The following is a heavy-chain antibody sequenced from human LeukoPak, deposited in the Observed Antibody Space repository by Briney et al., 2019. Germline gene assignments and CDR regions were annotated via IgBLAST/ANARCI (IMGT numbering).Heavy chain of an antibody. J-gene: IGHJ4*02. CDR2: IYPGDSDT. Sequence: GESLKISCKGSGYSFTSYWIGWVRQMPGKGLEWMGIIYPGDSDTRYSPSFQGQVTISADKPISTAYLQWSSLKASDTAMYYCARQAATIGDYFDYWGQGTLVTVSS. CDR1: GYSFTSYW. V-gene: IGHV5-51*01. D-gene: IGHD5-12*01. CDR3: ARQAATIGDYFDY.